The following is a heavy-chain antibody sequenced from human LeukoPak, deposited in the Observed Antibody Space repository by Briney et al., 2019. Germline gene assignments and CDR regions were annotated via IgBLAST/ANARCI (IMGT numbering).Heavy chain of an antibody. CDR2: IYYSGST. D-gene: IGHD3-9*01. V-gene: IGHV4-39*07. CDR3: ARDRSPYDILTGYYLFAPWFDP. J-gene: IGHJ5*02. Sequence: SETLSLTCTVSGGSISSSSYYWGWIRQPPGKGLEWIGSIYYSGSTYYNPSLKSRVTISVDTSKNQFSLKLSSVTAADTAVYYCARDRSPYDILTGYYLFAPWFDPWGQGTLVTVSS. CDR1: GGSISSSSYY.